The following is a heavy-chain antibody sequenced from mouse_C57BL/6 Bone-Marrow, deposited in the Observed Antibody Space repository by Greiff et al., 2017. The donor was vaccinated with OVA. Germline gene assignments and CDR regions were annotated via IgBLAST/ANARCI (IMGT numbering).Heavy chain of an antibody. CDR1: GYTFTTYP. V-gene: IGHV1-47*01. Sequence: LQESGAELVKPGASVKMSCKASGYTFTTYPIEWMKQNHGKSLEWIGNFHPYNDDTKYNEKFKGKATLTVEKSSSTVYLELSRLTSDDSAVYYCARRIYYYGSSYEEYFDYWGQGTTLTVSS. J-gene: IGHJ2*01. CDR2: FHPYNDDT. CDR3: ARRIYYYGSSYEEYFDY. D-gene: IGHD1-1*01.